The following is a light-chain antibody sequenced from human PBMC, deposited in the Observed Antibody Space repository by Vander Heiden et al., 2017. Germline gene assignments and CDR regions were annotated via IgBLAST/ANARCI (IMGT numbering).Light chain of an antibody. CDR2: SDN. CDR3: AAWDDSLSGVV. J-gene: IGLJ2*01. CDR1: SSNIGRNY. V-gene: IGLV1-47*02. Sequence: QPVLTQPPAASRTPGQGVTISCSGSSSNIGRNYVFWYHQLPGPAPKLLIYSDNQRPSGVPDRFAGSKSGPSASLAISGLRSEDEADYYCAAWDDSLSGVVVGGGTKLTVL.